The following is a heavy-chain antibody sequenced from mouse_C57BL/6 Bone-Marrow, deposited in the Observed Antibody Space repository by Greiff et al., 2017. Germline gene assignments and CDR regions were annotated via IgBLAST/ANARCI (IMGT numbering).Heavy chain of an antibody. CDR2: ISDGGSYT. J-gene: IGHJ4*01. CDR3: ARYLLLMDY. V-gene: IGHV5-4*01. D-gene: IGHD2-10*01. Sequence: EVQRVESGGGLVKPGGSLKLSCAASGFTFSSYAMSWVRQTPEKRLEWVATISDGGSYTYYPDNVKGRFTISRDNAKNNLYLQMTHLKSEDTAMYYCARYLLLMDYWGQGTSVTVSS. CDR1: GFTFSSYA.